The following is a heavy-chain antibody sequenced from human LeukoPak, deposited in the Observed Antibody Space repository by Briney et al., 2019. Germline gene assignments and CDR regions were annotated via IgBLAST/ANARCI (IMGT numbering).Heavy chain of an antibody. CDR2: MNPNSDNK. D-gene: IGHD3-3*01. V-gene: IGHV1-8*01. CDR3: AKASYYDFWSGYYKDYYYCYMDV. CDR1: GYTFTSYD. Sequence: ASVTLSCKASGYTFTSYDINWLRQATGQELEWMGWMNPNSDNKGKTHRFHGRGTITRNPATSPGYNELSSLRSEDTVVYYCAKASYYDFWSGYYKDYYYCYMDVWGKGTTVTVSS. J-gene: IGHJ6*03.